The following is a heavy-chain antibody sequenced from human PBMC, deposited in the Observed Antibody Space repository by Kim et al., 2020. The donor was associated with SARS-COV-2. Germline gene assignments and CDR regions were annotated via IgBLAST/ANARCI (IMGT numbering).Heavy chain of an antibody. Sequence: DSVKGRFTISRDNAKNSLYLQVNSLRAEDTAVYYCARDPHYYDRDYFDYWGQGTLVTVSS. J-gene: IGHJ4*02. V-gene: IGHV3-11*04. CDR3: ARDPHYYDRDYFDY. D-gene: IGHD3-22*01.